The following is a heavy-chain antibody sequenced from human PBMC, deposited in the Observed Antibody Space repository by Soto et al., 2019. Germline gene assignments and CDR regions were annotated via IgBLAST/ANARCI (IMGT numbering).Heavy chain of an antibody. J-gene: IGHJ4*02. CDR2: IYYSGST. CDR1: GGSISSGGYY. D-gene: IGHD5-12*01. Sequence: SETLSLTCTVSGGSISSGGYYWSWIRQHPGKGLEWIGYIYYSGSTYYNPSLKSRVTISVDTSKNQFSLKLSSVTAADTAVYYCARTPFIRDGYNYLFDYWGQGTLVTVSS. V-gene: IGHV4-31*03. CDR3: ARTPFIRDGYNYLFDY.